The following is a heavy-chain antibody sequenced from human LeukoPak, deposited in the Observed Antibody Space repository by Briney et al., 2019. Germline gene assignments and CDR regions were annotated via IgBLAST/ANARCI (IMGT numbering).Heavy chain of an antibody. CDR2: FSAGGGST. D-gene: IGHD4-17*01. CDR1: GFTFSSYA. V-gene: IGHV3-23*01. Sequence: GGSLRLSCAASGFTFSSYAMSWVRQAPGKGLEWVSGFSAGGGSTYYADSVKGRFTISRDNSKSTLYLQMNSLRAEDTAVYYCARLSGNYGIDYWGQGTLVTVSS. CDR3: ARLSGNYGIDY. J-gene: IGHJ4*02.